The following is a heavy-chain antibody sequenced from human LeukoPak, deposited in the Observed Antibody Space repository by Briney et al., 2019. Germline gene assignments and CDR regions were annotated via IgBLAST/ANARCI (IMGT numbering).Heavy chain of an antibody. Sequence: PSGTLSLTCAVSGGSISSSNWWSWVRQPPGKGLEWVSGISASGKTIYYGDSVKGRVTISRDNSQNMLYLQMNNLRADDTAVYYCVKDSDIVVAIGASWGQGSLVTVSS. CDR1: GGSISSSN. V-gene: IGHV3-23*01. D-gene: IGHD2-15*01. CDR2: ISASGKTI. J-gene: IGHJ4*02. CDR3: VKDSDIVVAIGAS.